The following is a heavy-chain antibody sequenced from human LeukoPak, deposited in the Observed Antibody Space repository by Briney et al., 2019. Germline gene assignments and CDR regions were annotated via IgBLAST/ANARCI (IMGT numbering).Heavy chain of an antibody. CDR3: ARGRPHGNDY. Sequence: GGSLRLSCAASGFTFSSYWMNWVRQAPGKGLVWVSRIASDGSSTTYADSVKGRFSISRGNAKNTLYLQMNSLRVEDTAVYYCARGRPHGNDYWGQGTPVTVSS. V-gene: IGHV3-74*01. CDR2: IASDGSST. CDR1: GFTFSSYW. D-gene: IGHD4-23*01. J-gene: IGHJ4*02.